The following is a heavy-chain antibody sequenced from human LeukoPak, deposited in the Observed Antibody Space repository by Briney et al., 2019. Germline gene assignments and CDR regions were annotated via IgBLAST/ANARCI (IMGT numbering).Heavy chain of an antibody. J-gene: IGHJ4*02. CDR3: ARATYRYCTNGVCYIAPDY. CDR2: IIPIFGTA. Sequence: GASVKVSCKASGYTFTSYDINWVRQAPGQGLEWMGGIIPIFGTANYAQKFQGRVTITTDESTSTAYMELSSLRSEDTAVYYCARATYRYCTNGVCYIAPDYWGQGTLVTVSS. V-gene: IGHV1-69*05. D-gene: IGHD2-8*01. CDR1: GYTFTSYD.